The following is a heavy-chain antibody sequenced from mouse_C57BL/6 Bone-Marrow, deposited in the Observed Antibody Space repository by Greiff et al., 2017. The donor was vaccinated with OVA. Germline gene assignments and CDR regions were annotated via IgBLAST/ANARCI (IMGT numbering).Heavy chain of an antibody. CDR2: IDPENGDT. CDR1: GFTFKDDY. CDR3: TSYGSFDY. D-gene: IGHD1-1*02. V-gene: IGHV14-4*01. J-gene: IGHJ2*01. Sequence: VQLQQSGAELVRPGASVKLSCTASGFTFKDDYMPWVQQRPEQGLEWIGSIDPENGDTDYASKFKGRATITTDTASNTAYLQLSSLTSEDTAVYYCTSYGSFDYWGQGTTLTVSS.